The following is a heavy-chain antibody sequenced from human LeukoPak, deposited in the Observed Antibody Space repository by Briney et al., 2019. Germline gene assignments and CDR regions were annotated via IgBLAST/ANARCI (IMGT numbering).Heavy chain of an antibody. CDR1: GFTFSDSY. CDR2: ISSSSHTI. D-gene: IGHD5-24*01. V-gene: IGHV3-11*01. J-gene: IGHJ5*01. Sequence: SGGSLRLFCAASGFTFSDSYMSWIRQAPGEELDWLACISSSSHTIYYAESVRGRFTISRDNAKNTLSLQLNSLRPEDTAVYYCARTGRNNYFDSWGQGTLVTVSS. CDR3: ARTGRNNYFDS.